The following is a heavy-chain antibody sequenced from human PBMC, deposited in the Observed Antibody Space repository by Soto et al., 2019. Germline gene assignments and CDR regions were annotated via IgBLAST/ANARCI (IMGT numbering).Heavy chain of an antibody. J-gene: IGHJ6*02. CDR1: GFTFTSSA. CDR2: IVVGSGNT. Sequence: SVKVSCKASGFTFTSSAVQWVRQARGQRLEWIGWIVVGSGNTNYAQKFQERVTITRDMSTSTAYMELSSLRSEDTAVYYCAADPPPPYSGSCYFFYYYGMDVWGQGTTVTVSS. V-gene: IGHV1-58*01. CDR3: AADPPPPYSGSCYFFYYYGMDV. D-gene: IGHD1-26*01.